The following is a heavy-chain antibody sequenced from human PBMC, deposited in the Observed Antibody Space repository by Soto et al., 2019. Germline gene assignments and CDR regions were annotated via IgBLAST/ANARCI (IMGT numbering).Heavy chain of an antibody. D-gene: IGHD5-18*01. J-gene: IGHJ4*02. Sequence: SETLSLTCAVYGWSFSGCSRRWIRQPPGKGLEWIGEINHSGSTNYNPSLKSRVTISVDTSKNQFSLKLSSVTAADTAVYYCARGVRTSQLWLPNFDYWGQGTLVTVSS. V-gene: IGHV4-34*01. CDR3: ARGVRTSQLWLPNFDY. CDR1: GWSFSGCS. CDR2: INHSGST.